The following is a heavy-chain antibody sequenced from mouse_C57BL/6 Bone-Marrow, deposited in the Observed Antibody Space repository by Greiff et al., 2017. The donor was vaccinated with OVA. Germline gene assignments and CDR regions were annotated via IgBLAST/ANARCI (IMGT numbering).Heavy chain of an antibody. D-gene: IGHD1-1*01. CDR3: ARDTTVVPWYFDV. V-gene: IGHV1-55*01. CDR1: GYTFTSYW. CDR2: IYPGSGST. Sequence: QVQLQQPGAELVKPGASVKMSCKASGYTFTSYWITWVKQRPGQGLAWIGDIYPGSGSTNYNEKFKSKATLTVDTSSSTAYMQLSSLTSEDSAVYYCARDTTVVPWYFDVWGTGTTVTVSS. J-gene: IGHJ1*03.